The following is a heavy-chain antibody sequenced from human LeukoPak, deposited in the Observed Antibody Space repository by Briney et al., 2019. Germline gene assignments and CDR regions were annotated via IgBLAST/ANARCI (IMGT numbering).Heavy chain of an antibody. CDR2: ISYSGST. V-gene: IGHV4-39*01. CDR1: GFTFGDYA. Sequence: SGGSLRLSCTASGFTFGDYALSWVRQAPGKGLEWIGSISYSGSTYYNPSLKSRVTISVDTSKNQFSLKLSSVTAADTAVYFCARHRYSSGWYLGWFDPWGQGTLVTVPS. J-gene: IGHJ5*02. CDR3: ARHRYSSGWYLGWFDP. D-gene: IGHD6-19*01.